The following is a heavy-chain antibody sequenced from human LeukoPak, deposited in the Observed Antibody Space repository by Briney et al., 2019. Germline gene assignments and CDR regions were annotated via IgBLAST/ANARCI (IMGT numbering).Heavy chain of an antibody. CDR3: AKDSQLDVGSDYYYYFYMDV. CDR2: IRYDGNDK. Sequence: PGGSLRLSCAASGFSFSTFGMYWVRQAPGKGLEWVAFIRYDGNDKYYGDSAKDRFTISRDNSKNTLYLQMNSLTTDDTGVYYCAKDSQLDVGSDYYYYFYMDVWGRGTTVTVSS. D-gene: IGHD1-1*01. CDR1: GFSFSTFG. V-gene: IGHV3-30*02. J-gene: IGHJ6*03.